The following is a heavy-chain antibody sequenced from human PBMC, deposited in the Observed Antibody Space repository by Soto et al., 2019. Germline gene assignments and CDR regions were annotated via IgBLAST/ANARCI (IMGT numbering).Heavy chain of an antibody. D-gene: IGHD3-22*01. CDR3: ATVRLNYYDSSGYYRAFDY. Sequence: ASVKVSCKVSGYTLTELSMHWVRHAPGKGLEWMGGFDPEDGETIYAQKFQGRVTMTEDTSTDTAYMELSSLRSEDTAVYYCATVRLNYYDSSGYYRAFDYWGQGTLVTVSS. CDR1: GYTLTELS. CDR2: FDPEDGET. J-gene: IGHJ4*02. V-gene: IGHV1-24*01.